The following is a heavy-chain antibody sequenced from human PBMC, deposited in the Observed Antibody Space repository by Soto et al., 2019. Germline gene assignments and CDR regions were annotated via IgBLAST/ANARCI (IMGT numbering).Heavy chain of an antibody. J-gene: IGHJ6*02. CDR1: ISSSSYY. V-gene: IGHV4-39*01. Sequence: ISSSSYYWGWIRQPPGKGLEWIGSIYYSGSTYYNPSLKSRVTISVDTSKNQFSLKLSSVTAADTAVYYCARQGGDSSSPYYYYGMDVWGQGTTVTVSS. CDR2: IYYSGST. D-gene: IGHD6-6*01. CDR3: ARQGGDSSSPYYYYGMDV.